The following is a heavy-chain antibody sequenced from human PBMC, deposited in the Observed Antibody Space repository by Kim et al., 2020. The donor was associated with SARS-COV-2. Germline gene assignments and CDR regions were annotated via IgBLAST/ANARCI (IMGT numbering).Heavy chain of an antibody. J-gene: IGHJ5*01. CDR3: ASHTCQSSGWCPFDS. CDR1: GFTFSSYW. V-gene: IGHV3-7*01. Sequence: GGSLRLSCAASGFTFSSYWMSWVRQAPGKGLEWVANIKQDGSEKNYVGSVKGRFTISRDNAKNSVFLQMNSLRGEDTAVYHCASHTCQSSGWCPFDSWGQGTLVTVSS. D-gene: IGHD6-19*01. CDR2: IKQDGSEK.